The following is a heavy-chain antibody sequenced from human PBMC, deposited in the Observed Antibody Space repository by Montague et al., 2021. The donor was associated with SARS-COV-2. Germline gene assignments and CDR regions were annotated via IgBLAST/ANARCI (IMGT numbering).Heavy chain of an antibody. Sequence: SDTLSLTRTVSGGSISSSSYYWGWIRQPPGKGLEWIGSIYYSGSTYYNPSLKSRVTISVDTSKNQFSLKLSSVTAADTAVYYCAREGGWLSRGSYYFDYWGQGTLVTVSS. CDR2: IYYSGST. CDR1: GGSISSSSYY. V-gene: IGHV4-39*07. J-gene: IGHJ4*02. CDR3: AREGGWLSRGSYYFDY. D-gene: IGHD3-22*01.